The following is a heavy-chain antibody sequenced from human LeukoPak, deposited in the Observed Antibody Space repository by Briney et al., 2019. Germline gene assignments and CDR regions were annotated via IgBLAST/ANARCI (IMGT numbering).Heavy chain of an antibody. V-gene: IGHV3-66*01. CDR2: IYSGGST. Sequence: GGSLRLSCAASGFTVSSNYMSWVRQAPGKGLEWVSVIYSGGSTYYADSVKGRFTISRDNSKNTLYLQMNSLRAEDTAVYYCARDPGCGGDRSYYYYGMDVWGQGTTVTVS. J-gene: IGHJ6*02. D-gene: IGHD2-21*02. CDR3: ARDPGCGGDRSYYYYGMDV. CDR1: GFTVSSNY.